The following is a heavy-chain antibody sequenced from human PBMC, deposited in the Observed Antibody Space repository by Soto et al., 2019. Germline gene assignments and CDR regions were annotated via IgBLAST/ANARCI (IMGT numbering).Heavy chain of an antibody. CDR2: INTDGRST. J-gene: IGHJ5*02. V-gene: IGHV3-74*01. CDR3: AGAHITMVNPPLNH. D-gene: IGHD3-10*01. Sequence: XGSLRVSGAASRFTLSGSCMHWVRQAPGDGLVWVSRINTDGRSTTYADSVKGRFTISRDNAKNTLYLQMNSLRAEDTAVYYCAGAHITMVNPPLNHWGQGALVTVSS. CDR1: RFTLSGSC.